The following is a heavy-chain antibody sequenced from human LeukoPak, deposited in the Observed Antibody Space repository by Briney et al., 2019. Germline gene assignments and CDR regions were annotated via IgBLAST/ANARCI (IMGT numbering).Heavy chain of an antibody. CDR2: ISGSGDDT. CDR1: GFTFSSFA. CDR3: AKDPRGVGARGS. D-gene: IGHD1-26*01. V-gene: IGHV3-23*01. J-gene: IGHJ5*02. Sequence: GGSLRLSCAASGFTFSSFAMTWVRQAPGKGLEWISGISGSGDDTYYADSVKGRFTISRDNSENTLYLQMHSLRLEDTAVYYCAKDPRGVGARGSWGQGTLVAVSS.